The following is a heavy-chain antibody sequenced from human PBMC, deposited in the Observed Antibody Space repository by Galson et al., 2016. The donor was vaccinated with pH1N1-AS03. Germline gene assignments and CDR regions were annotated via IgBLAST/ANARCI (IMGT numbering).Heavy chain of an antibody. CDR2: IYYSGST. CDR3: ARDGGKITLGGFYAFDL. J-gene: IGHJ3*01. Sequence: ETLSLTCTVSGVSTSSHYWSWIRQPPGKGLEWIGYIYYSGSTNYNPSLKSRVTISVDTYKSQLSLKLSSVTSADTALYFCARDGGKITLGGFYAFDLWGQGAMVAVSS. V-gene: IGHV4-59*11. D-gene: IGHD3-16*01. CDR1: GVSTSSHY.